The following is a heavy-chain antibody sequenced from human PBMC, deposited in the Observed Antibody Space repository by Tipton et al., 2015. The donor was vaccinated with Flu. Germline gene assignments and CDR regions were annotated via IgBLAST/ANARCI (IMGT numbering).Heavy chain of an antibody. Sequence: AVSGFTFSIYAVSWVRQAPGKRLEWISDISGGGGGTYYADSVKGRFTISRDNSKNMLYLRMNSLSAEDTAIYYCAKVIPEKVSGLDYWGQGTLVTVSS. CDR1: GFTFSIYA. D-gene: IGHD5/OR15-5a*01. J-gene: IGHJ4*02. V-gene: IGHV3-23*01. CDR3: AKVIPEKVSGLDY. CDR2: ISGGGGGT.